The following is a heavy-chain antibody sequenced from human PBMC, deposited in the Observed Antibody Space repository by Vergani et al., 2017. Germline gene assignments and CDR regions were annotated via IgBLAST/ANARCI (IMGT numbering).Heavy chain of an antibody. D-gene: IGHD3-9*01. CDR3: ARETDTGSSVSYNYYAMDV. Sequence: QVQLVEPGGGLGKPGGSLRLSCAASGFTFSDHYMSWVRQAPGKGLEWISYMSSGDSIYYADSVKGRFTVSRDNTKNTLYLQMNSLRAEDTAVYYCARETDTGSSVSYNYYAMDVWGQGTTVSVSS. J-gene: IGHJ6*02. CDR1: GFTFSDHY. CDR2: MSSGDSI. V-gene: IGHV3-11*04.